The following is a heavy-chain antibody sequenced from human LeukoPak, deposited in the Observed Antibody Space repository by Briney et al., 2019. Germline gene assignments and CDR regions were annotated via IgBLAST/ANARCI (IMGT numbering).Heavy chain of an antibody. CDR1: GGSISSGSYY. Sequence: TLSLTCTVSGGSISSGSYYWSWIRQPAGKGLEWIGHIYTSGSTNYNPSLKSRVTMSVDTSKYQFSLKLSSVTAADTAVYYCARVPSDYYDSSGYSYYYYMDVWGKGTTVTVSS. V-gene: IGHV4-61*09. CDR3: ARVPSDYYDSSGYSYYYYMDV. CDR2: IYTSGST. D-gene: IGHD3-22*01. J-gene: IGHJ6*03.